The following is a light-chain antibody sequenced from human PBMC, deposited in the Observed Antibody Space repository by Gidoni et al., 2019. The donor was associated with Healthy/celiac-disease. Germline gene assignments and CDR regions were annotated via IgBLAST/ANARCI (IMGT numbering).Light chain of an antibody. J-gene: IGKJ2*04. CDR1: QSVLYSSNNKNY. Sequence: DIVMTQSLDSLAVSMGERATINCKSSQSVLYSSNNKNYLAWYQQKPGQPPKLLIYWASTRESGVPDRFSGSGSGTDFTLTISSLQAEDVAVYYCQQYYSTPCSFGQGTKPEIK. CDR2: WAS. V-gene: IGKV4-1*01. CDR3: QQYYSTPCS.